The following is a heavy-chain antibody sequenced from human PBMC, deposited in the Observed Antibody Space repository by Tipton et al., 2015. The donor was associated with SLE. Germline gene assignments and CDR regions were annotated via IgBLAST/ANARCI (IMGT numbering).Heavy chain of an antibody. Sequence: GLVKPSETLSLTCSVSGGSINSHYWIWIRQPPGKGLEWIGYISYGGGTNYNPSLKSRVTISVDTAKSQFSLRLTSVTAADTAVYYCARGLLTWRGAIGGVDVWGQGTTVNVS. CDR2: ISYGGGT. CDR3: ARGLLTWRGAIGGVDV. V-gene: IGHV4-59*08. D-gene: IGHD2-21*01. CDR1: GGSINSHY. J-gene: IGHJ6*02.